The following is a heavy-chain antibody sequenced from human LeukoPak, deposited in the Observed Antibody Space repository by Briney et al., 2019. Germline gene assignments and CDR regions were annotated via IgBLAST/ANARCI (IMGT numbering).Heavy chain of an antibody. J-gene: IGHJ5*02. Sequence: GGSLRLPCAASGFTFSSYSMNWVRQAPGKGLEWVSSISSSSYIYYADSVKGRFTISRDNAKNSLYLQMNSLRAEDTAVYYCARNYDSSGYRFDPWGQGTLVTVSS. D-gene: IGHD3-22*01. CDR3: ARNYDSSGYRFDP. V-gene: IGHV3-21*01. CDR1: GFTFSSYS. CDR2: ISSSSYI.